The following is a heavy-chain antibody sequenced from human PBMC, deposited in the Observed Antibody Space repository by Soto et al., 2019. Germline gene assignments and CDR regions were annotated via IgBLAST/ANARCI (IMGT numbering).Heavy chain of an antibody. CDR2: INEDGSEK. J-gene: IGHJ3*02. Sequence: EVQLVESGGALVQPGGSLRLSCAASGFSFSAYWRNWVRQAPGKGLEWVANINEDGSEKYYVDSVKGRFTISRDNAKDSMYLQRNNLGADDTAVYYCARDDHQGELPDAFDTWGKGTVVTVSS. D-gene: IGHD1-26*01. CDR1: GFSFSAYW. CDR3: ARDDHQGELPDAFDT. V-gene: IGHV3-7*01.